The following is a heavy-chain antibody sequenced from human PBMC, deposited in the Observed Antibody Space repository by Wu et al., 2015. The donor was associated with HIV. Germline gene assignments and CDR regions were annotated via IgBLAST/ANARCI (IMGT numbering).Heavy chain of an antibody. J-gene: IGHJ4*02. V-gene: IGHV1-2*02. CDR3: AAGIQSGGANY. CDR2: INPNTGGA. CDR1: GYSFPAYY. Sequence: QVQLVQSGAEVKRPGASVRVSCKTSGYSFPAYYIHWVRQAPGQGLEWMGRINPNTGGADSAQKFQGRITLTRDTSISTAYLGLTWLRPDDTAVYYCAAGIQSGGANYWGQGTLVTVSS. D-gene: IGHD2-21*01.